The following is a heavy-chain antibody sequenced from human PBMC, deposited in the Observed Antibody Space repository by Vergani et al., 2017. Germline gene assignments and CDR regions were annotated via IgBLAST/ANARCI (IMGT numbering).Heavy chain of an antibody. V-gene: IGHV6-1*01. CDR1: GDSVSSNDAV. D-gene: IGHD3-10*01. Sequence: QVQLQQSGPGLVKPSQTLSLTCAISGDSVSSNDAVWNWIRQSPSRGLEWLGRTYYRSKCYNDYAVSVKSRITISPDTSKNQFSLQLNSVTPEDTAVYYCARDVTYYNKIDHDGREVGGKGTTVTVSS. CDR2: TYYRSKCYN. J-gene: IGHJ6*04. CDR3: ARDVTYYNKIDHDGREV.